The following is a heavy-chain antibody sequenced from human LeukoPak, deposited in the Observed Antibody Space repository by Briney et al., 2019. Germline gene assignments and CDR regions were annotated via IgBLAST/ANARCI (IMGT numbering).Heavy chain of an antibody. CDR3: ATPATLVVVVAATDYYYYGMDV. CDR1: GSTFSCYA. D-gene: IGHD2-15*01. J-gene: IGHJ6*02. V-gene: IGHV1-69*13. Sequence: SVKLSCKASGSTFSCYAISLVRQAPGQGHEWMGGTTPIFGTANYSQKFQGRVTFTADESTSTAYMELSSLISEDTAVYYCATPATLVVVVAATDYYYYGMDVWGQGTTVTVSS. CDR2: TTPIFGTA.